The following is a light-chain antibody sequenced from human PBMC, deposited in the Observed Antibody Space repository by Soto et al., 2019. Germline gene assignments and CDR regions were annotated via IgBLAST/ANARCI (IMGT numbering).Light chain of an antibody. CDR1: SSNIGAGYD. Sequence: VLKQPPSVSGATGQRVTISCTRSSSNIGAGYDVHWYQQLPGTAPKLLIYDNINRPSGVPDRFSGSTSGTSASLAITGLQADDEADYYCQSYDSSLSAYVFGTGTKVTVL. V-gene: IGLV1-40*01. J-gene: IGLJ1*01. CDR3: QSYDSSLSAYV. CDR2: DNI.